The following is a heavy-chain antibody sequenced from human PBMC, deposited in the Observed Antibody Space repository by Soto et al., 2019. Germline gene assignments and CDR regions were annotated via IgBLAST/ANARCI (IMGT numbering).Heavy chain of an antibody. CDR1: GDSISSTY. CDR2: IYSSGSN. CDR3: ARGYESGYTFDHDL. V-gene: IGHV4-4*07. Sequence: SETLSLTCTVSGDSISSTYWSWVRQPAGRGLEWIGRIYSSGSNNYNPSLESRVTMSVDTSKNQFSLTLRSVTAADTAVYFCARGYESGYTFDHDLWGQGTLVTVSS. J-gene: IGHJ5*02. D-gene: IGHD3-3*01.